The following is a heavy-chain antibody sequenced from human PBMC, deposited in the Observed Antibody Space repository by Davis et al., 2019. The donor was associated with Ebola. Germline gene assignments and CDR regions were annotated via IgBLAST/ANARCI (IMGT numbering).Heavy chain of an antibody. D-gene: IGHD2-2*01. V-gene: IGHV1-2*02. CDR2: VSLNSGST. Sequence: ASVKVSCKASGFTFIDYYLHWVRQAPGQGPEWMGWVSLNSGSTKYSHKFQGRVTMTRDTSINTAHMELSGLRSDDTAVYYCAREIGVAVPDVMKDAFDIWGQGTVVTVSS. CDR1: GFTFIDYY. CDR3: AREIGVAVPDVMKDAFDI. J-gene: IGHJ3*02.